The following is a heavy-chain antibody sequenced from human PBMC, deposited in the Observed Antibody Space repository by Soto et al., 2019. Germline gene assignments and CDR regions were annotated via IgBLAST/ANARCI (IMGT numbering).Heavy chain of an antibody. CDR2: IIPIFGTA. Sequence: SVKVSCKASGGTFSSYAISWVRQAPGQGLEWMGGIIPIFGTANYAQKFQGRVTITADESTSTAYMELSSLRSEDTAVYYCARPTLVVPAAPRQDTYYYYYYGMDVWGQGTTVTVSS. CDR1: GGTFSSYA. J-gene: IGHJ6*02. V-gene: IGHV1-69*13. D-gene: IGHD2-2*01. CDR3: ARPTLVVPAAPRQDTYYYYYYGMDV.